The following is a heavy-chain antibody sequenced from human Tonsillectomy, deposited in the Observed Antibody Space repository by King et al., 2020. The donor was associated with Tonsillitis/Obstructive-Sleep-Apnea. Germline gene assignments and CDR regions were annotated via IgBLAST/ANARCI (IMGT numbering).Heavy chain of an antibody. CDR3: ARDGGGTTGTGDAFDI. CDR2: IDGSGSTM. D-gene: IGHD1-1*01. CDR1: GFTFSIYE. J-gene: IGHJ3*02. V-gene: IGHV3-48*03. Sequence: VQLVESGGGLVQPGGSLRLSCAASGFTFSIYEMNWVRQAPGKGLEWGSYIDGSGSTMFYAESVRGRFTISRDNAKNSMYLQMNSLRGEETAIYYCARDGGGTTGTGDAFDIWGQGTVVTVSS.